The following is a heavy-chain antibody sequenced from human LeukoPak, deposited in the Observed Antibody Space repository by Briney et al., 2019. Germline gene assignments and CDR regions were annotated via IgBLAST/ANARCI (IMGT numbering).Heavy chain of an antibody. J-gene: IGHJ4*02. CDR2: ISSSSSTI. CDR3: ARGPYTLACSSTSCYSDY. CDR1: GFTFSSYS. Sequence: GGSLRLSCAASGFTFSSYSMNWVRQAPGKGLEWVSYISSSSSTIYYADSVKGRFTISRDNAKNSLYLQMNSLRAEDTAVYYCARGPYTLACSSTSCYSDYWGQGTLVTVSS. V-gene: IGHV3-48*01. D-gene: IGHD2-2*01.